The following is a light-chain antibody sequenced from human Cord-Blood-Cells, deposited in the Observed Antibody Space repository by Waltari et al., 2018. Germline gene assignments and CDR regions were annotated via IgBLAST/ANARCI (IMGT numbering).Light chain of an antibody. V-gene: IGKV3-11*01. CDR1: QGVSSY. Sequence: EIVLTQSPATLSLSTGERATLSCRASQGVSSYLAWYQQKPGQAPRLLIYDASNRATGIPARFSGSGSGTDFTLTISSLKPEDFAVYYCQQRSNFFGGGTKVEIK. CDR2: DAS. J-gene: IGKJ4*01. CDR3: QQRSNF.